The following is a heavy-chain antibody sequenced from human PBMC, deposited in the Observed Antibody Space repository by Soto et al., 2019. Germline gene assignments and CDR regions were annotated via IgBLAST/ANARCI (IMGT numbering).Heavy chain of an antibody. J-gene: IGHJ6*02. V-gene: IGHV5-51*01. CDR3: ARQGKKLEWFGELLDSYGMDV. D-gene: IGHD3-10*01. Sequence: GESLKISCKGSGYSFTSYWIGWVRQMPGKGLEWMGIIYPGDSDTRYSPSFQGQVTISADKSISTAYLQWSSLKASDTAMYYCARQGKKLEWFGELLDSYGMDVWGQGTTVTVSS. CDR1: GYSFTSYW. CDR2: IYPGDSDT.